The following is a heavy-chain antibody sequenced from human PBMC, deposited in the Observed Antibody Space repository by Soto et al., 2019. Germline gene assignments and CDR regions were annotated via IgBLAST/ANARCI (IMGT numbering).Heavy chain of an antibody. D-gene: IGHD6-19*01. V-gene: IGHV3-48*02. CDR2: ISSSSSTI. CDR1: GFTFSSYS. J-gene: IGHJ4*02. Sequence: EVQLVESGGGLVQPGGSLRLSCAASGFTFSSYSMNWVRQAPGKGLAWVSYISSSSSTIYYADSVKRRFTISRDNAKNSLYLQMNRVRDEDTAVYYWERWLVASYFDYWGQGVLVTVS. CDR3: ERWLVASYFDY.